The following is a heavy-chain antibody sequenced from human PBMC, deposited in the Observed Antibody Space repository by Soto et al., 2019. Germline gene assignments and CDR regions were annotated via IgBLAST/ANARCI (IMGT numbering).Heavy chain of an antibody. V-gene: IGHV1-69*12. CDR1: GGTFSSYA. CDR3: ASPGRAAYCSGGSCYGDDY. D-gene: IGHD2-15*01. Sequence: QVQLVQSGAEVKKPGSSVKVSCKASGGTFSSYAISWVRQAPGQGLEWMGGIIPIFGTANYAQKFQGRVTITADESTSTAYMELSSLRSEDTAVYYCASPGRAAYCSGGSCYGDDYWGQGTLVTVSS. CDR2: IIPIFGTA. J-gene: IGHJ4*02.